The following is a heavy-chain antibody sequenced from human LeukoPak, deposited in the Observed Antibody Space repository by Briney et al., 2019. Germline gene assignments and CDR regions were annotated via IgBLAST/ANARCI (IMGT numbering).Heavy chain of an antibody. J-gene: IGHJ3*01. V-gene: IGHV3-23*01. CDR1: GFTFSSYA. CDR3: AKAWSVAMISDAFDV. D-gene: IGHD5-12*01. Sequence: PGGSLRLSCAASGFTFSSYAMSRVRQAPGKGLEWVSGISGSGGSTYYADSVKGRFTISRDNSKNAQYLQMDSLRAEDTAVYYCAKAWSVAMISDAFDVWGQGTMVTVSS. CDR2: ISGSGGST.